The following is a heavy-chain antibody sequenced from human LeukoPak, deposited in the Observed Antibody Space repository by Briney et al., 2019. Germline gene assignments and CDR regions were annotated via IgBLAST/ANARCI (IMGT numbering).Heavy chain of an antibody. CDR1: GVTFSSYA. CDR2: ISGGGYNT. V-gene: IGHV3-23*01. CDR3: AKGAQTAWFDP. J-gene: IGHJ5*02. D-gene: IGHD5-18*01. Sequence: GGSLRLSCAASGVTFSSYAMSWVRQAPGKGLEWVSTISGGGYNTYYTDSVKGRFTISRDNSENTLYLQMNSPRAEDTAVYYCAKGAQTAWFDPWGQGTLVTVSS.